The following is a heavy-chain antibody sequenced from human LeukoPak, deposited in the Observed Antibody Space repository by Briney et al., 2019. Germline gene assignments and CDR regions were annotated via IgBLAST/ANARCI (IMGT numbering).Heavy chain of an antibody. V-gene: IGHV4-59*12. CDR1: RCSLSSYH. J-gene: IGHJ3*02. CDR2: IYYSGST. Sequence: SETLSLTCTGSRCSLSSYHWSWLRQPQGQGLEWIGHIYYSGSTNYHPFLKSRVTISLETSKNQFSVKLRPVTAADPAVYYWASRRFCGGDCSDDFDIWGQGTMVTVSS. CDR3: ASRRFCGGDCSDDFDI. D-gene: IGHD2-21*02.